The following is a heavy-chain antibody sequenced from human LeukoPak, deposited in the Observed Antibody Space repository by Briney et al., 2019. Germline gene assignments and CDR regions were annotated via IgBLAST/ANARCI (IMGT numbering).Heavy chain of an antibody. CDR3: ARARRDSSGYPSLFDY. CDR1: GGSFSGYY. D-gene: IGHD3-22*01. J-gene: IGHJ4*02. V-gene: IGHV4-59*10. CDR2: IYTSGST. Sequence: NPSETLSLTCAVYGGSFSGYYWSWIRQPAGKGLEWIGRIYTSGSTNYNPSLKSRVTMSVDTSKNQFSLKLSSVTAADTAVYYCARARRDSSGYPSLFDYWGQGTLVTVSS.